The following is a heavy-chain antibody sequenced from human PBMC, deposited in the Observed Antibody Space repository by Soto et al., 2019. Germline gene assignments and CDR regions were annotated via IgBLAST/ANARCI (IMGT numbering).Heavy chain of an antibody. J-gene: IGHJ6*02. V-gene: IGHV3-48*02. CDR3: ARLYYDYV. CDR2: VSLDSDSI. CDR1: GSDFSTYS. D-gene: IGHD3-3*01. Sequence: LRLSCRASGSDFSTYSMNWVRQAPGQGLEWIAYVSLDSDSIQYADSVKGRFTISRDDAENSLYLQMDSLRDEDTATYYCARLYYDYVWGQGTAVTVSS.